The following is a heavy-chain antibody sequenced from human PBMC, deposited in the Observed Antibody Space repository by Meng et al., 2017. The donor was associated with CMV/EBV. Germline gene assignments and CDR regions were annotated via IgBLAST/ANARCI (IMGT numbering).Heavy chain of an antibody. CDR3: ARDDCSGGSCYGY. CDR2: IYYSGST. D-gene: IGHD2-15*01. CDR1: GGSISSYY. J-gene: IGHJ4*02. Sequence: ESLKISCTVSGGSISSYYWSWIRQPPGKGLEWIGYIYYSGSTNYNPSLKSRVTISVDTSKNQFSLKLSSVTAADTAVYYCARDDCSGGSCYGYWGQGTLVTVSS. V-gene: IGHV4-59*12.